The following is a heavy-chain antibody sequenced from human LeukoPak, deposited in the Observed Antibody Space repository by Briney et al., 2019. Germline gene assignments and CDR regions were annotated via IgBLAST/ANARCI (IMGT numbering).Heavy chain of an antibody. CDR3: ARGRGGSCYSVCDYYYGMDV. CDR1: GGSISSGDYY. Sequence: PSETQSLTCTVSGGSISSGDYYWSWIRQPPGKGLEWIGYIYYSGSTYYNPSLKSRVTISVDTSKNQFSLKLSSVTAADTAVYYCARGRGGSCYSVCDYYYGMDVWGQGTTVTVSS. CDR2: IYYSGST. V-gene: IGHV4-30-4*01. D-gene: IGHD2-15*01. J-gene: IGHJ6*02.